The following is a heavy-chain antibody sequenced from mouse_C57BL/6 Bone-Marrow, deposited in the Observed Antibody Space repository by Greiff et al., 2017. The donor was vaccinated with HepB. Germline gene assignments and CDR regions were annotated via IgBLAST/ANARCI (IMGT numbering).Heavy chain of an antibody. D-gene: IGHD2-10*02. CDR1: GYTFTDYY. Sequence: VKVVESGAELVRPGASVKLSCKASGYTFTDYYINWVKQRPGQGLEWIARIYPGSGNTYYNEKFKGKATLTAEKSSSTAYMQLSSLTSEDSAVYFCARVWVWSYYAMDYWGQGTSVTVSA. CDR3: ARVWVWSYYAMDY. CDR2: IYPGSGNT. J-gene: IGHJ4*01. V-gene: IGHV1-76*01.